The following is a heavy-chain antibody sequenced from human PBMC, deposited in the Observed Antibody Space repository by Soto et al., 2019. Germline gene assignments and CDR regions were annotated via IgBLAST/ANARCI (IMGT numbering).Heavy chain of an antibody. D-gene: IGHD2-21*02. CDR1: GFTFSSYA. V-gene: IGHV3-23*01. J-gene: IGHJ5*02. Sequence: QSGGSLRLSCAASGFTFSSYAMSWVRQAPGKGLEWVSTISGSGGSADYADSVKGRFTISGDNPQNTLYLEMNSLRAEDTAIYYCAKDRFHVVVTVSIFDPWGQGTLVTVSS. CDR2: ISGSGGSA. CDR3: AKDRFHVVVTVSIFDP.